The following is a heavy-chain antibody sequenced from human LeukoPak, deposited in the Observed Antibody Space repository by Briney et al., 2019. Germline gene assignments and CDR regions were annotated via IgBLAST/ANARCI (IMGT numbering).Heavy chain of an antibody. Sequence: SETLSLTCAVSGGSISSNYRWTWVRQPPGKGLEWIGEIYHSGSTNYNPSLKSRVTLSVDKSKSQFSLKLSSVTAADTALYYCARDPSGNGGGGEYYFDYWGQGTLVTVSS. CDR1: GGSISSNYR. V-gene: IGHV4-4*02. CDR2: IYHSGST. J-gene: IGHJ4*02. D-gene: IGHD1-26*01. CDR3: ARDPSGNGGGGEYYFDY.